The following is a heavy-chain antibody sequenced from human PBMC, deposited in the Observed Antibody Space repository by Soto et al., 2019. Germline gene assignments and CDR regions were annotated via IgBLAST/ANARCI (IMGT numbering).Heavy chain of an antibody. CDR1: GFTFSSYA. V-gene: IGHV3-23*01. D-gene: IGHD5-12*01. CDR2: ISGSGGST. J-gene: IGHJ4*02. Sequence: GGSLRLSCAASGFTFSSYAMSWVRQAPGKGLEWVSAISGSGGSTYYADSVKGRFTISRDNSKNTLYLQMNSLRAEDTAVYYCAKRGAWLQGPSRYFGYWGQGTLVTVSS. CDR3: AKRGAWLQGPSRYFGY.